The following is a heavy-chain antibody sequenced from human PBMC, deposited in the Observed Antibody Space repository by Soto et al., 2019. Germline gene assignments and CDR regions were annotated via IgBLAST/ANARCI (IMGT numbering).Heavy chain of an antibody. CDR2: ILHNGNA. D-gene: IGHD6-19*01. Sequence: QVQLRESGPGLMRPSQTLSLTCTVSGASVTSTGYYWTWIRQSPGKGLEWLGYILHNGNADYSPSHETRLSISLDSSKNQFSLKVNSVSAADTAIYFCARVSAVSAEYYFDYWGQGALVTVSS. CDR1: GASVTSTGYY. J-gene: IGHJ4*02. CDR3: ARVSAVSAEYYFDY. V-gene: IGHV4-30-4*01.